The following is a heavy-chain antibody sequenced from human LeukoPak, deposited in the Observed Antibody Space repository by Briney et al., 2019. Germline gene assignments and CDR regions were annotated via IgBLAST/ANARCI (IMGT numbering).Heavy chain of an antibody. J-gene: IGHJ4*02. CDR1: GFTFGSYG. CDR2: ISYDGSEN. Sequence: PGGSVRLSCGASGFTFGSYGFHGVRQAPGKGLEWVAVISYDGSENYYADSVKGRFTVSRDNSKNTLYLEVNRLRAEDTAIYYCASEFSSYYFDYWGQGTSVSLSS. CDR3: ASEFSSYYFDY. V-gene: IGHV3-30*04.